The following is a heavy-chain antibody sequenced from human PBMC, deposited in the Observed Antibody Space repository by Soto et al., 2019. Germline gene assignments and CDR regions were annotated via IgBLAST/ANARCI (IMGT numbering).Heavy chain of an antibody. D-gene: IGHD5-12*01. V-gene: IGHV1-69*13. CDR2: IIPIFGTA. CDR1: GGTFSSYA. J-gene: IGHJ4*02. CDR3: ARAPRIVASTAFDY. Sequence: ASVKVSCKASGGTFSSYAISWVRQAPGQGLEWMGGIIPIFGTASYAQKFQGRVTITADESTSTAYMELSSLRSEDTAVYYCARAPRIVASTAFDYWGQGTLVTVSS.